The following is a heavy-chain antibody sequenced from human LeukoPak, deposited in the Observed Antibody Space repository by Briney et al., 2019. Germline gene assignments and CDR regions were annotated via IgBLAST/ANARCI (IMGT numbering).Heavy chain of an antibody. D-gene: IGHD3-10*01. J-gene: IGHJ4*02. CDR1: GYTFTGYY. Sequence: GASVKVSCKASGYTFTGYYMHWVRQAPGQGLEWMGIINPSGGSTSYAQKFQGRVTMTRDTSTSTVYMELSSLRSEDTAVYYCARDHEYYYGSGSYYPGGCDYWGQGTLVTVS. CDR2: INPSGGST. V-gene: IGHV1-46*01. CDR3: ARDHEYYYGSGSYYPGGCDY.